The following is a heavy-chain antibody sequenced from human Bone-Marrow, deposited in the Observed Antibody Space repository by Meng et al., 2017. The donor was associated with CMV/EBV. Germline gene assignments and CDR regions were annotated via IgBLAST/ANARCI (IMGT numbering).Heavy chain of an antibody. D-gene: IGHD2-15*01. Sequence: GESLKISCAASGFTFSSYSMNWVRQAPGKGREWVSSISSSSSYIYYADSVKGRFTISRDNAKNSLYLQMNSLRVEDTALYYCAKDLEDMVVWGQGTLVTVSS. V-gene: IGHV3-21*04. CDR1: GFTFSSYS. J-gene: IGHJ4*02. CDR2: ISSSSSYI. CDR3: AKDLEDMVV.